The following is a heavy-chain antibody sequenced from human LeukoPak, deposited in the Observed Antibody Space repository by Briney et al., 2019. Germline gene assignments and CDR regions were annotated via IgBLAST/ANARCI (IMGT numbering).Heavy chain of an antibody. CDR1: GGTFSSYA. Sequence: SVKVSCKASGGTFSSYAISWVRQAPGQGLEWMGGIIPIFGTANYAQKFQGRVTITADKSTSTAYMELSSLRSEDTAVYCCARERTLRDWFDPWGQGTLVTVSS. CDR3: ARERTLRDWFDP. J-gene: IGHJ5*02. D-gene: IGHD2-2*01. V-gene: IGHV1-69*06. CDR2: IIPIFGTA.